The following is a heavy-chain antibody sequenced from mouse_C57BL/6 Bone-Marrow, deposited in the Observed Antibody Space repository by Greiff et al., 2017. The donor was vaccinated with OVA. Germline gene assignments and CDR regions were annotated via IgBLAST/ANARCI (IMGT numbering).Heavy chain of an antibody. Sequence: QVTLKVSGPGILQSSQTLSLTCSFSGFSLSTSGMGVSWIRQPSGKGLEWLAHIYWDDDKRYNPSLKRRLTISKDTSRNQVFLKITSVDTADTATYYCARRPGDYYGSSWYFDVWGTGTTVTVSS. CDR3: ARRPGDYYGSSWYFDV. J-gene: IGHJ1*03. CDR2: IYWDDDK. D-gene: IGHD1-1*01. V-gene: IGHV8-12*01. CDR1: GFSLSTSGMG.